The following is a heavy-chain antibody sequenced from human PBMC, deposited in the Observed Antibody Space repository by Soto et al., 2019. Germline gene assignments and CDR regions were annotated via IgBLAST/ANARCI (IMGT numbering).Heavy chain of an antibody. D-gene: IGHD2-15*01. CDR2: INSDGSST. CDR1: GFTFSSYW. J-gene: IGHJ6*03. CDR3: ARAAGCSGGSCYDAWYYYYMDV. Sequence: GGSLRLSCAASGFTFSSYWMHWVRQAPGKGLVWVSRINSDGSSTSYADSVKGRFTISRDNAKNTLYLQMNSLRAEDTAVYYCARAAGCSGGSCYDAWYYYYMDVWGKGTTVTVSS. V-gene: IGHV3-74*01.